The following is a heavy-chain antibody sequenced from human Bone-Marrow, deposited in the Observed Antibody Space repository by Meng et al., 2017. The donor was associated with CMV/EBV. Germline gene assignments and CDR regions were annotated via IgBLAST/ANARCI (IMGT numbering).Heavy chain of an antibody. CDR3: ARSPVSLDVISAHAYYFDY. CDR2: IDWDDDE. Sequence: SGPTLVKPTQTLTLTCTFSGFSLNTSGMRVTWIRQPPGKALEWLARIDWDDDEFYSASLKTRLIISKDTSKNQVVLTMTNMDPVDTATYYCARSPVSLDVISAHAYYFDYWGQGTLVTVSS. CDR1: GFSLNTSGMR. V-gene: IGHV2-70D*14. J-gene: IGHJ4*02. D-gene: IGHD2-2*01.